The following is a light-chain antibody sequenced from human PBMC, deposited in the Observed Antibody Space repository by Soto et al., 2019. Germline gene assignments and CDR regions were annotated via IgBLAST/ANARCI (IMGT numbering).Light chain of an antibody. J-gene: IGKJ1*01. CDR1: QSVSSN. V-gene: IGKV3-15*01. CDR2: GAS. Sequence: EIVMTQSPATLSVSPGERATLSCRASQSVSSNLAWYQQKPGQAPRLLIYGASTRATGIPARFSGSGSGTEFTLPISSLQSEDFAVYYCQQYNNWSRTFGQGTKVEIK. CDR3: QQYNNWSRT.